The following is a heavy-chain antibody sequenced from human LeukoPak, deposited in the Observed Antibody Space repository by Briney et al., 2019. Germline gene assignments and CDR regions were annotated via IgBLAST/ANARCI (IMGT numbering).Heavy chain of an antibody. CDR3: ARVHGSGVEDY. D-gene: IGHD3-10*01. V-gene: IGHV1-69*01. CDR1: GGTFSSYA. Sequence: GSSVKVSCKASGGTFSSYAISWVRQAPGQGLKWMGGIIPIFGTANYAQKFQGRVTITADESTSTAYMELRSLRSDDTAVYYCARVHGSGVEDYWGQGTLVTVSS. J-gene: IGHJ4*02. CDR2: IIPIFGTA.